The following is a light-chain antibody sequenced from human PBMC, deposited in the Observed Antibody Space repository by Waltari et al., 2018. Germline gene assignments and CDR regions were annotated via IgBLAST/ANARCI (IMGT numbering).Light chain of an antibody. Sequence: GVLTQSPLSLAVTLGQPASISCKSSQSLLYSNGNVYLALFLQRPGQSPRRLIYQVSKRDAGVPDRFSGSGSDTDFTLRISRVEADDVGTYYCLQVPFTFGPGTKMEVK. CDR3: LQVPFT. CDR1: QSLLYSNGNVY. J-gene: IGKJ3*01. V-gene: IGKV2-30*01. CDR2: QVS.